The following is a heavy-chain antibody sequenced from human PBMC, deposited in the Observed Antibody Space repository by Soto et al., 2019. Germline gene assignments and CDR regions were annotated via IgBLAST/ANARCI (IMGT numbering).Heavy chain of an antibody. J-gene: IGHJ4*02. CDR2: IILIFGTA. D-gene: IGHD6-6*01. V-gene: IGHV1-69*01. Sequence: QVQLVQSGAAVKKPGSSVKVSCKASGGTFSSYAISWVRQAHGQGLEWMGGIILIFGTANYAQKFQGRVTITADEPTSTADMELSSRRSEDTAVYYCARVTDRSSSPYVDHGGQGTQVTVSS. CDR3: ARVTDRSSSPYVDH. CDR1: GGTFSSYA.